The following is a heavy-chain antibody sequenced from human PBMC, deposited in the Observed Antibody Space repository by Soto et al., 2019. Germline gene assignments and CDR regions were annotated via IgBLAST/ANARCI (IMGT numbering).Heavy chain of an antibody. Sequence: EVQLVESGGGLVKPGGSLRLSCAASGFPFSDYYINWVRQAPGKGLEWGSSISSSSSDIYYADSVKGRFTVSRDNAKNSLSLQMNSLRAEDTAVYYCAREIRYCGGGSCYTVGAFDIWGQGTMVTVSS. CDR1: GFPFSDYY. D-gene: IGHD2-15*01. V-gene: IGHV3-21*01. CDR2: ISSSSSDI. J-gene: IGHJ3*02. CDR3: AREIRYCGGGSCYTVGAFDI.